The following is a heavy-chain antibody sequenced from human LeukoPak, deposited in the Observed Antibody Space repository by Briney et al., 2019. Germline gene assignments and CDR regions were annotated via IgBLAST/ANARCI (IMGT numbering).Heavy chain of an antibody. CDR2: IIPIFGTA. CDR3: ARGGIMGSSASYYAFDY. D-gene: IGHD2-2*01. CDR1: GGTFSSYA. V-gene: IGHV1-69*05. J-gene: IGHJ4*02. Sequence: ASVKVSCKASGGTFSSYAISWVRQAPGQGLEWMGGIIPIFGTANYAQKFQGRVTITTDESTSTAYMELSSLRSEDTAVYYCARGGIMGSSASYYAFDYWGQGTLVTVSS.